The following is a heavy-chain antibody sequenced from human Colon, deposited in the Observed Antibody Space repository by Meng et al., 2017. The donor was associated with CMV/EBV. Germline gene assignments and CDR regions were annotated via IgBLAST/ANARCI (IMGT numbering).Heavy chain of an antibody. V-gene: IGHV3-23*01. Sequence: SCFPFSSYAMGWVRQAPGKGLEWVSAISGSGGSTYYADSVKGRFTISRDNSKNTLYLQMNSLRAEDTAVYYCAKENQRAIAAAGTLDYWGQGTLVTVSS. CDR1: CFPFSSYA. CDR2: ISGSGGST. J-gene: IGHJ4*02. CDR3: AKENQRAIAAAGTLDY. D-gene: IGHD6-13*01.